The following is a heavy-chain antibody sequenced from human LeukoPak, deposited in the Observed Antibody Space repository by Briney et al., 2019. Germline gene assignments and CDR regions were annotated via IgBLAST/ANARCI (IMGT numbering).Heavy chain of an antibody. V-gene: IGHV1-2*02. Sequence: VKVSCKASGYTFTGYYMHWVRQAPGQGLEWMGWINPNSGGTNYAQKFQGRVTMTRDTSISTAYMELSRLRSDDTAVYYCASSYDSSGYYTTFDYWGQGTLVTVSS. CDR2: INPNSGGT. CDR3: ASSYDSSGYYTTFDY. CDR1: GYTFTGYY. D-gene: IGHD3-22*01. J-gene: IGHJ4*02.